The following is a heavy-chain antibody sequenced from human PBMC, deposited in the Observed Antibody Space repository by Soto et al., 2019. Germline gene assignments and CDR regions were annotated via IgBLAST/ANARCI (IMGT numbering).Heavy chain of an antibody. V-gene: IGHV1-3*01. CDR3: ARSASSVVPAASSGNWFDP. Sequence: ASVKVSCKASGYTFTSYAMHWVRQAPGQRLEWMGWINAGNGNTKYSQKFQGRVTITRDTSASTAYMELSSLRSEDTAVYYCARSASSVVPAASSGNWFDPWGQGTLVTVSS. D-gene: IGHD2-2*01. CDR1: GYTFTSYA. CDR2: INAGNGNT. J-gene: IGHJ5*02.